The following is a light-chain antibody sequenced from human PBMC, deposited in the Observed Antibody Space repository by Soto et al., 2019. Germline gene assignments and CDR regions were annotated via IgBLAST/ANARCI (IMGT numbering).Light chain of an antibody. CDR1: QSVSSSY. J-gene: IGKJ1*01. Sequence: EIVLTQSPGTLSLSPGERATLSCRASQSVSSSYLAWYQQKSGQAPRLLIYGASNRATGIPDRFSGSGSGTDFTLTLSRLEPEDFAVYYCQQYGRSSWTFGQGTKVDIK. CDR2: GAS. CDR3: QQYGRSSWT. V-gene: IGKV3-20*01.